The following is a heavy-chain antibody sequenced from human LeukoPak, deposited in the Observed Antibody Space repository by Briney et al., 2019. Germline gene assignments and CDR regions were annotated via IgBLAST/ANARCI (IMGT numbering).Heavy chain of an antibody. V-gene: IGHV3-23*01. J-gene: IGHJ4*02. CDR1: GFTFKSYG. CDR2: ITDSGVST. D-gene: IGHD6-19*01. CDR3: AKGLRGWYYFDY. Sequence: GGTLRLSCAASGFTFKSYGMNWVRQAPEKGLEWVSGITDSGVSTYYADSVKGRFTISRDNSKNTLYLQMNSLRAEDTAVYYCAKGLRGWYYFDYWGQGTLVTVSS.